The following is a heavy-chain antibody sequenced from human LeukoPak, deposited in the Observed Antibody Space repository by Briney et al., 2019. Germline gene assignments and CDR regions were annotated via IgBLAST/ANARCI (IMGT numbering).Heavy chain of an antibody. CDR1: GFTFSDYY. CDR3: ARVDDSNTPGLEY. V-gene: IGHV3-11*05. J-gene: IGHJ4*02. Sequence: GGSLRLSCAASGFTFSDYYMSWLRQAPGKGVEWVSYISSSSSYTNYADSVKGRFTISRDNAKNSLYLQMNSLRAEDTAVYYCARVDDSNTPGLEYWGQGTLVTVSS. CDR2: ISSSSSYT. D-gene: IGHD3-22*01.